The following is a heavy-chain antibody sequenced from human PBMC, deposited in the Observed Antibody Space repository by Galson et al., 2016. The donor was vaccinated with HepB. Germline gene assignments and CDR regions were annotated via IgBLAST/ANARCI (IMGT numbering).Heavy chain of an antibody. V-gene: IGHV4-31*03. J-gene: IGHJ5*02. D-gene: IGHD6-6*01. CDR3: ARDYSTSSYWFDP. CDR1: GGSISSGGYF. CDR2: IYHSGST. Sequence: TLSLTCTVSGGSISSGGYFWSWIRQLPGKGLEWIGYIYHSGSTYYNPSLKSRLNMSVDTSKNPFSLKLSSVTAADTAVYYCARDYSTSSYWFDPWGQGILVTVSS.